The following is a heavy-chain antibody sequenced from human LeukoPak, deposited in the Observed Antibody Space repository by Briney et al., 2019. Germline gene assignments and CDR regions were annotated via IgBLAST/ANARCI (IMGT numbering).Heavy chain of an antibody. CDR1: GGSFSGYY. V-gene: IGHV4-34*01. CDR2: INHSGST. Sequence: SETLSLTCAVYGGSFSGYYWSWIRQPPGKGLEWIGEINHSGSTNYNPSLKSRVTISVDTSKNQFSLKLSSVIAADTAVYYCARGRPHGDLGYWGQGTLVTVSS. J-gene: IGHJ4*02. D-gene: IGHD4-17*01. CDR3: ARGRPHGDLGY.